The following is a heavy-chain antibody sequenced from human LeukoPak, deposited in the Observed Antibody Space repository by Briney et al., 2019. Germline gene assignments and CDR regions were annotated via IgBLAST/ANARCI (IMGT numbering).Heavy chain of an antibody. D-gene: IGHD3-22*01. CDR2: INPSGGST. V-gene: IGHV1-46*01. J-gene: IGHJ4*02. CDR3: ARDRSHYYDSSGPTTY. CDR1: GYTFTSYY. Sequence: ASVKVSCKASGYTFTSYYMHWVRQAPGQGLEWMGIINPSGGSTSHAQKFQGRVTMTRDTSTSTVYMELSSLRSEDTAVYYCARDRSHYYDSSGPTTYWGQGTLVTVSS.